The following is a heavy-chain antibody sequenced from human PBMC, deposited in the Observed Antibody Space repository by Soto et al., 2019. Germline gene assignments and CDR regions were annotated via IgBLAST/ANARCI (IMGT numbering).Heavy chain of an antibody. D-gene: IGHD6-13*01. CDR3: ARDSTSWFPYYGIDV. CDR2: ISDSGST. J-gene: IGHJ6*02. V-gene: IGHV4-59*01. CDR1: GGSIDYYR. Sequence: NPSETLSLTCTVSGGSIDYYRWSWIRQPPGKGLEWIGDISDSGSTNYNLSLRSRVTILVDTSKNQFSLKLNSVTAADTAVYYCARDSTSWFPYYGIDVWGQGTTVTISS.